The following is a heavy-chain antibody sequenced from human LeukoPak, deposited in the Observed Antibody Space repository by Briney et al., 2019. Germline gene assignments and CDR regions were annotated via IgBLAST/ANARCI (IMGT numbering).Heavy chain of an antibody. V-gene: IGHV4-4*07. CDR3: AREGATTRPLDY. CDR2: IYTSGST. CDR1: GDTISSYY. Sequence: SETLSLTCSVSGDTISSYYWTWMRQPAGKGLEWIGRIYTSGSTNYSPSLKSRVTMSVDTSKNQFFLNLTSVTAADTAVYYCAREGATTRPLDYWGQGTLVTVSS. D-gene: IGHD4-17*01. J-gene: IGHJ4*02.